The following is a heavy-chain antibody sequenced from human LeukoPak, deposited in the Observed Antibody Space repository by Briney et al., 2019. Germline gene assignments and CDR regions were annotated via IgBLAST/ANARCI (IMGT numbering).Heavy chain of an antibody. Sequence: ASVKVSCKTSGYTSTNYAMNWVRQAPGQGLEWMGWIHPSTGKPTYAQGFTGRFVFSLDTSVSTTYLQISSLKAEDTAVYYCARAFQSLGGLSLPDYWGQGTLVTVSS. D-gene: IGHD3-16*02. CDR3: ARAFQSLGGLSLPDY. CDR1: GYTSTNYA. CDR2: IHPSTGKP. V-gene: IGHV7-4-1*02. J-gene: IGHJ4*02.